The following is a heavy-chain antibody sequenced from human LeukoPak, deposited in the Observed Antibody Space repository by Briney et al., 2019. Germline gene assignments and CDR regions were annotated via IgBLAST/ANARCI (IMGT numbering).Heavy chain of an antibody. D-gene: IGHD6-19*01. CDR1: GGSFSAYY. V-gene: IGHV4-34*01. CDR3: ARDFIPGYSSGWPRGPSHYYMDV. Sequence: SETLSLTCAVYGGSFSAYYWSWIRQPPGKGLEWIGEINHSGSTNYNPSLKSRVTISVDTSKDQFSLKLGSVTAADTAVYYCARDFIPGYSSGWPRGPSHYYMDVWGKGTTVTVSS. CDR2: INHSGST. J-gene: IGHJ6*03.